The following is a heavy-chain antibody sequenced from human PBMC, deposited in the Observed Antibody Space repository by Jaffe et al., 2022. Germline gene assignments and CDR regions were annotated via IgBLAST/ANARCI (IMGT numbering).Heavy chain of an antibody. J-gene: IGHJ3*02. CDR3: ARADSSGWYSWGAFDI. V-gene: IGHV4-61*02. CDR2: IYTSGST. D-gene: IGHD6-19*01. Sequence: QVQLQESGPGLVKPSQTLSLTCTVSGGSISSGSYYWSWIRQPAGKGLEWIGRIYTSGSTNYNPSLKSRVTISVDTSKNQFSLKLSSVTAADTAVYYCARADSSGWYSWGAFDIWGQGTMVTVSS. CDR1: GGSISSGSYY.